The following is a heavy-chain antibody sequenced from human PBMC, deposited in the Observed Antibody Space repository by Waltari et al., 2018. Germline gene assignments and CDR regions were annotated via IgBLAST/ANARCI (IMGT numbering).Heavy chain of an antibody. J-gene: IGHJ5*02. Sequence: QVQLQQWGAGLLKPSETLSLTCAVYGGSFSGYYWSWIRQPPGKGLEWIGEINHSGSTNYNPSLKSRVTISVDTSKNQFSLKLSSVTAADTAVYYCAREEEYSSGWYLEGGHNWFDPWGQGTLVTVSS. D-gene: IGHD6-19*01. V-gene: IGHV4-34*01. CDR3: AREEEYSSGWYLEGGHNWFDP. CDR1: GGSFSGYY. CDR2: INHSGST.